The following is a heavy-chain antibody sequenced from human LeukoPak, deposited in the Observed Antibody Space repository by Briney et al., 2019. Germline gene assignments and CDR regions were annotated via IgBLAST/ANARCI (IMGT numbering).Heavy chain of an antibody. CDR3: ARVDYGDYVLDY. CDR2: INHSGST. Sequence: PSETLSLTCAVYGGSFSGYYWSWIRQPPGKGLEWIGEINHSGSTNYNPSLKSRVTISVDTSKNRFSLKLSSVTAADTAVYYCARVDYGDYVLDYWGQGTLVTVSS. V-gene: IGHV4-34*01. J-gene: IGHJ4*02. CDR1: GGSFSGYY. D-gene: IGHD4-17*01.